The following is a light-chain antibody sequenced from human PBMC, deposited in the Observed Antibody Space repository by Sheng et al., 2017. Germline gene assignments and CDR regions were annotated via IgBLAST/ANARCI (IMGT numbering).Light chain of an antibody. Sequence: EIVLTQSPGTLSLSPGERATLSCRASQTVDTSDLAWYQQKPGQAPRLLIYGASSRATGIPDRFSGSGSGTDFTLTISRLEPADFAVYFCQHYGSSRFTFGPGTTVDI. CDR1: QTVDTSD. J-gene: IGKJ3*01. CDR2: GAS. CDR3: QHYGSSRFT. V-gene: IGKV3-20*01.